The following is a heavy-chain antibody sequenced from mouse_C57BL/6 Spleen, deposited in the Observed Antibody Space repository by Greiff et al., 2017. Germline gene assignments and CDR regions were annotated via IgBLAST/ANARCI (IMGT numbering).Heavy chain of an antibody. V-gene: IGHV1-64*01. Sequence: QVQLQQPGAELVKPGASVKLSCKASGYTFTSYWMHWVKQRPGQGLEWIGMIHPNSGSTNYNEKFKSKATLTVDKSSSTAYMQLSSLTSEDSAVYYCARVRSITGSSQGDDWGQGTTLTVSS. D-gene: IGHD1-1*01. CDR3: ARVRSITGSSQGDD. J-gene: IGHJ2*01. CDR2: IHPNSGST. CDR1: GYTFTSYW.